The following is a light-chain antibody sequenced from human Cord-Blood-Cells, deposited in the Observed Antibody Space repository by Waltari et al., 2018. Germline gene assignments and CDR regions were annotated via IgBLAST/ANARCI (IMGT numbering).Light chain of an antibody. CDR3: CSYAGSSTVV. V-gene: IGLV2-23*01. Sequence: QSALTQPASVSGSPGQSITIPCTGTSSDVGSYHPFPWYQQNPRKAPKLMLYERSKRPSGVSNRFSGSKSGNTASLTISGLQAEDEADYYCCSYAGSSTVVFGGGTKLTVL. CDR2: ERS. J-gene: IGLJ2*01. CDR1: SSDVGSYHP.